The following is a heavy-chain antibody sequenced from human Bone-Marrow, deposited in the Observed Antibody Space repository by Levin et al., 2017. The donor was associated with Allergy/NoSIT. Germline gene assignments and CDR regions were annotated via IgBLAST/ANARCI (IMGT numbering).Heavy chain of an antibody. CDR2: ISSRGTTM. V-gene: IGHV3-11*01. CDR1: GFTLSDYY. Sequence: PGGSLRLSCAASGFTLSDYYMSWIRQAPGKGLEWVSYISSRGTTMYLADSVKGRFTISRDNAKNPLSLQMNSLRADDTAVYYCERDMNKAQYNYGMDVWGQGTTVTVSS. D-gene: IGHD1/OR15-1a*01. J-gene: IGHJ6*02. CDR3: ERDMNKAQYNYGMDV.